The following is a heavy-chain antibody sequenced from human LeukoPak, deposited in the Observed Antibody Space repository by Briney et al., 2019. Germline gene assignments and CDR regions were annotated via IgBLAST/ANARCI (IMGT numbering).Heavy chain of an antibody. Sequence: PGGSLRLSCAASGFTVSSYFMSWVRQAPGKGLEWVSVIYSGGSTYYADSVKGRFTISRDNSKNTLYLQMNSLRADDTAVYYCARGLSYAVAYGDYWGQGTLVTVSS. J-gene: IGHJ4*02. CDR1: GFTVSSYF. D-gene: IGHD6-19*01. CDR2: IYSGGST. CDR3: ARGLSYAVAYGDY. V-gene: IGHV3-66*01.